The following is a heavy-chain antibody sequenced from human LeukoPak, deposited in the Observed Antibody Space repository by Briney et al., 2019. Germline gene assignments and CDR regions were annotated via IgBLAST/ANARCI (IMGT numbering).Heavy chain of an antibody. CDR3: ARNWGYFDY. CDR1: GFVFSSYW. V-gene: IGHV3-7*04. CDR2: IKEDGSEK. J-gene: IGHJ4*02. Sequence: GGSLRLSCAASGFVFSSYWMMWVRQAPGKGLEWVATIKEDGSEKYYGGSVKGRFTISRDNAKNSLYLQMNSLRGEDTAVYHCARNWGYFDYWGQGTLVTVSS. D-gene: IGHD7-27*01.